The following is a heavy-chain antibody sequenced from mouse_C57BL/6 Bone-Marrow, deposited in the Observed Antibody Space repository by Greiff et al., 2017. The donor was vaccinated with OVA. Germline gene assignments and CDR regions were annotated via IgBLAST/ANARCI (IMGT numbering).Heavy chain of an antibody. CDR1: GYAFSSSW. V-gene: IGHV1-82*01. J-gene: IGHJ2*01. CDR2: IYPGDGDT. Sequence: QVQLQQSGPELVKPGASVKISCKASGYAFSSSWMNWVQQRPGKGLEWIGRIYPGDGDTNYNGKFKGKATLTADKSSSTAYMQLSSLTSEDSAVYYCARSEATGYWGQGTTLTVSS. CDR3: ARSEATGY. D-gene: IGHD3-2*02.